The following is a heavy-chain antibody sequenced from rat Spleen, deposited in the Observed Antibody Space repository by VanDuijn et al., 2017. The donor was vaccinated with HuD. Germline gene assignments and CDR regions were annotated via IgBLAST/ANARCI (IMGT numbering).Heavy chain of an antibody. CDR1: GFTFNNYG. D-gene: IGHD1-9*01. V-gene: IGHV5-29*01. Sequence: EVQLVESGGGLVQPGRSLKLSCAASGFTFNNYGMAWVRQAPTKGLAWVATFSYDGFTTYYRDSVKGRFTISRDNAKSSLYLQMDSLRSGDTASYYCVRHGYTRYYFDYWGQGVMVTVSS. CDR2: FSYDGFTT. CDR3: VRHGYTRYYFDY. J-gene: IGHJ2*01.